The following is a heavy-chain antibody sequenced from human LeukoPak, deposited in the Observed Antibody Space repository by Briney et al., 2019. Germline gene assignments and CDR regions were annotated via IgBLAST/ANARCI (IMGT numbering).Heavy chain of an antibody. V-gene: IGHV4-59*01. CDR3: ASYCSSTSCYTDDAFDI. CDR2: IYYSGST. Sequence: SQTLSLTCTVSGGSISSYYWSWIRQPPGKGLEWIGYIYYSGSTNYNPSLKSRVTISVDTSKNQFSLKLSSVTAADTAVYYCASYCSSTSCYTDDAFDIWGQGTMVTVSS. CDR1: GGSISSYY. J-gene: IGHJ3*02. D-gene: IGHD2-2*02.